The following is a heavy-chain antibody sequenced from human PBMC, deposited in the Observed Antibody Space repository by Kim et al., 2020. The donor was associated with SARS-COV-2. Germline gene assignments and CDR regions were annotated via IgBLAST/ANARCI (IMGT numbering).Heavy chain of an antibody. CDR3: AKRQRVTIFGVDYYYGMDV. Sequence: GGSLRLSCAASGFTFSSYAMSWVRQAPGKGLEWVSAISGSGGSTYYADSVKGRFTISRDNSKNTLYLQMNSLRAEDTAVYYCAKRQRVTIFGVDYYYGMDVWGQGTTVTVSS. J-gene: IGHJ6*02. V-gene: IGHV3-23*01. CDR1: GFTFSSYA. CDR2: ISGSGGST. D-gene: IGHD3-3*01.